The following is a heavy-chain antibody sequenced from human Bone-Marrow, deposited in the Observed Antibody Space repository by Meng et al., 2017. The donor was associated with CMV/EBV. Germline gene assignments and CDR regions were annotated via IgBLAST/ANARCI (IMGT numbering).Heavy chain of an antibody. J-gene: IGHJ4*02. CDR2: IRYDGSNK. CDR1: GFTFSSYA. D-gene: IGHD3-22*01. CDR3: VPTYYYDSSGYPSSY. Sequence: GGSLRLSCAASGFTFSSYAMHWVRQAPGKGLEWVAFIRYDGSNKYYADSVKGRFTISRDNSKNTLYLQMNSLRAEDTAVYYCVPTYYYDSSGYPSSYWGQGTLVTVSS. V-gene: IGHV3-30*02.